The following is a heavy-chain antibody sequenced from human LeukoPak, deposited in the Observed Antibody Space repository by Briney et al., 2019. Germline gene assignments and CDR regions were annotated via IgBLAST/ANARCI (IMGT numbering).Heavy chain of an antibody. CDR2: IYYSGST. V-gene: IGHV4-59*12. D-gene: IGHD4-17*01. Sequence: SETLSLTCTVSGGSISSYYWSWLRQPPGKGLEWIGYIYYSGSTNYNPSLKSRVTISVDRSKNQFSLKLSSVTAADTAVYYCARVVVDPRDYGDYVNAFDIWGQGTMVTVSS. CDR3: ARVVVDPRDYGDYVNAFDI. J-gene: IGHJ3*02. CDR1: GGSISSYY.